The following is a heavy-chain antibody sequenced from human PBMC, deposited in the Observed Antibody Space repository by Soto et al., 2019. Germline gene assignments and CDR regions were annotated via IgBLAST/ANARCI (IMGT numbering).Heavy chain of an antibody. CDR2: IYPGDSDT. V-gene: IGHV5-51*01. J-gene: IGHJ6*02. CDR1: GYRFASYW. CDR3: ARSRGMDV. Sequence: ELLKLCCKGSGYRFASYWSVWVRQMPGKGLEWMGIIYPGDSDTRYSPSFQGQVTISADKSISNAYLQWSSLKASDTAMYYCARSRGMDVWGQGTTVTGSS.